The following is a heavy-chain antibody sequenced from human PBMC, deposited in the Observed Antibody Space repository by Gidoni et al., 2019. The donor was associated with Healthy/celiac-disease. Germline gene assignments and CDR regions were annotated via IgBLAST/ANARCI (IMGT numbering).Heavy chain of an antibody. Sequence: EVQLVESGGGLVQPGRSLRLSCPASGFPFDDYAMHWVRQAPGKGLEWVSGISWNSGSIGYADSVKGRFTISRDNAKNSLYLQMNSLRAEDTALYYCAKDMMLSGDPLYYYYGMDVWGQGTTVTVSS. J-gene: IGHJ6*02. CDR1: GFPFDDYA. CDR3: AKDMMLSGDPLYYYYGMDV. CDR2: ISWNSGSI. V-gene: IGHV3-9*01. D-gene: IGHD4-17*01.